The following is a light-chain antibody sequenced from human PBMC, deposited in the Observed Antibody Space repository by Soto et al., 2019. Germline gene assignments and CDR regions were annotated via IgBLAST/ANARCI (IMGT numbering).Light chain of an antibody. V-gene: IGKV3-15*01. J-gene: IGKJ1*01. CDR2: AVS. CDR1: QSVSSN. Sequence: EIMMTQSPGTLSASPGERATLSCRASQSVSSNLAWYQQKPGQAPRLLIYAVSTRATGIPARFSDSGSGTELTPTVSSMQSEDFEVDYCHQYNQWHLTFGQGTKAEIK. CDR3: HQYNQWHLT.